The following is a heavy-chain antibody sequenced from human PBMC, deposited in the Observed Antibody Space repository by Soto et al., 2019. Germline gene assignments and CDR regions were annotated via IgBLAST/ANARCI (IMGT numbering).Heavy chain of an antibody. CDR1: GYSFTSYW. Sequence: PGESLKISCKGSGYSFTSYWISWVRQMPGKGLEWMGRIDPSDSYTNYSPSFQGHVTISADKSISTAYLQWSSLKASDTAMYYCARSRIGSSGLGWFDPWGQGTLVTVSS. CDR2: IDPSDSYT. V-gene: IGHV5-10-1*01. D-gene: IGHD3-22*01. CDR3: ARSRIGSSGLGWFDP. J-gene: IGHJ5*02.